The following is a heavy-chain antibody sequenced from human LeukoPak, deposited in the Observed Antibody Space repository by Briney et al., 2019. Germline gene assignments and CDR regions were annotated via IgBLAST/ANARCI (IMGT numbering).Heavy chain of an antibody. CDR3: AADAYRNS. Sequence: ASVTVSFKFSVDTLTDLSIHWVRQAPGRGPEWMGGFDPENGETIYAQKFRGRVIMTEDTSTDTAHMELSSLTSDDTAIYYCAADAYRNSWGQGTLVIVSS. CDR1: VDTLTDLS. J-gene: IGHJ5*02. CDR2: FDPENGET. V-gene: IGHV1-24*01. D-gene: IGHD2-2*02.